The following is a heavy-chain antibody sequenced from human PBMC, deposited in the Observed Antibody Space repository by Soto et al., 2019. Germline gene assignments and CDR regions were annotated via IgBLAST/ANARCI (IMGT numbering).Heavy chain of an antibody. V-gene: IGHV1-46*01. D-gene: IGHD6-13*01. J-gene: IGHJ5*02. CDR3: ARDLAAGDL. Sequence: ASVKVSCKASGYTFINYYIHWVRQAPGQGLEWMAIINPMGGSTNYAQEFQGRVTLTSDTSTSTVYMELSSLIFEDTALFYCARDLAAGDLWGQGTLVTVSS. CDR2: INPMGGST. CDR1: GYTFINYY.